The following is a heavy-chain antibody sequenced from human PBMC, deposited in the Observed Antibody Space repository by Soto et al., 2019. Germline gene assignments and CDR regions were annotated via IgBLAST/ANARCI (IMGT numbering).Heavy chain of an antibody. J-gene: IGHJ4*02. V-gene: IGHV4-59*08. D-gene: IGHD3-3*01. CDR3: ARGGWRHIDY. CDR2: IYYSGST. Sequence: QVQLQESGPGLVKPSETLSLTCTVSGGSISVYYWSWIRQPPGKGLEWIGYIYYSGSTNYNPSLTSRVTISVDTSKIQFALTLGSVTAADTAGYYWARGGWRHIDYLGQCTLVTVTS. CDR1: GGSISVYY.